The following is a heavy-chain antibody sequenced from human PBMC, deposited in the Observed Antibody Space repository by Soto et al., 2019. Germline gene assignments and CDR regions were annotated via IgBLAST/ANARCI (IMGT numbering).Heavy chain of an antibody. D-gene: IGHD3-10*01. J-gene: IGHJ4*02. CDR3: ARGDGSGSSKGLIDY. Sequence: SETLSLNCADDGRAGSGCNSSWARQHPKKGLEWIGEINHSGTTNWWIGGINHGGTTNYNPSLKSRVTISVDTSKNQFSLKLSSVTAADTAVYYCARGDGSGSSKGLIDYWGQATLVTVSS. CDR2: INHGGTT. V-gene: IGHV4-34*01. CDR1: GRAGSGCN.